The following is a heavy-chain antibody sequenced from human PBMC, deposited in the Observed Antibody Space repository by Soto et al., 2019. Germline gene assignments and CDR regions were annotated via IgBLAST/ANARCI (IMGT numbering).Heavy chain of an antibody. CDR1: GFTFRSXG. CDR2: IWFDGSKK. D-gene: IGHD2-2*01. Sequence: QMQLVESGGGVVQPGRSLRXSXAAXGFTFRSXGIHWVRQAPGKGLEWVALIWFDGSKKYYVDSVKGRFAVSRDNSKNTLYLQMNSLRVEDTAVYYCARNRLVPYGYGMDVWGQGTTVTGSS. V-gene: IGHV3-33*01. J-gene: IGHJ6*02. CDR3: ARNRLVPYGYGMDV.